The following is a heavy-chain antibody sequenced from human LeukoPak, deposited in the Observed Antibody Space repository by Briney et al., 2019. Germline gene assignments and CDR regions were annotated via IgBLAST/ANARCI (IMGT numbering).Heavy chain of an antibody. V-gene: IGHV3-49*04. Sequence: GGSLRLACTASGFTFGDYAMTWVRQAPGKGLEWVGFIRSKAYGGTTEYAASVKGRFTISRDDSKSIAYLQMNSLKTEDTAVYYCTRDQTPYYWGQGTLVTVSS. CDR1: GFTFGDYA. CDR3: TRDQTPYY. CDR2: IRSKAYGGTT. J-gene: IGHJ4*02.